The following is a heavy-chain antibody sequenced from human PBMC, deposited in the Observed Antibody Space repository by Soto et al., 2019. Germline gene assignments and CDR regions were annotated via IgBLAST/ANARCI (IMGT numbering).Heavy chain of an antibody. V-gene: IGHV1-69*15. CDR2: IIPIFGTT. J-gene: IGHJ5*02. Sequence: QVHLVQSGAEVKKPGSSVNVSCKASGGTFSNYAITWVRQAPGQGLEWVGRIIPIFGTTNVAQKFQGRVPLTADEPTTTAYMELSGLRSDDTAVYYCAKDGGADGYFGNWLDPWGQGTLVTVSS. CDR1: GGTFSNYA. D-gene: IGHD6-25*01. CDR3: AKDGGADGYFGNWLDP.